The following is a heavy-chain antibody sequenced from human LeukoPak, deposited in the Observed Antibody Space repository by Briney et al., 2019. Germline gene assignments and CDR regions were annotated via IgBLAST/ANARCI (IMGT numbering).Heavy chain of an antibody. CDR3: ASSPGATRYFDY. J-gene: IGHJ4*02. V-gene: IGHV3-74*01. Sequence: PGGSLRLSYAASGFTFSSYWMHWVRQAPGKGLVWVSRINTDGSSTSYADSVKGRFTISRDNAKNTLYLQMNSLRAEDTAVYYCASSPGATRYFDYWGQGTLVTVSS. CDR2: INTDGSST. CDR1: GFTFSSYW. D-gene: IGHD1-26*01.